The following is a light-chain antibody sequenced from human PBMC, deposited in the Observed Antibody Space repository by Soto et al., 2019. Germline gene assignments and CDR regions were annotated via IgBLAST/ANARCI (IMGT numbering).Light chain of an antibody. CDR3: QQLNSYPQT. Sequence: DIQLTQSPSFLSASVGDRVTITCRASQGISSYLVWYQQKPGKAPKLLIYAASTLQSGVPSRLSGSGSGTEFTLTISSLQPEDFATYYCQQLNSYPQTFGQGTKLEIK. CDR1: QGISSY. CDR2: AAS. V-gene: IGKV1-9*01. J-gene: IGKJ2*01.